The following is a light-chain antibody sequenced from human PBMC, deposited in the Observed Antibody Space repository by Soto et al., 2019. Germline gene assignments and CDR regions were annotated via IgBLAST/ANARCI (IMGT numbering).Light chain of an antibody. J-gene: IGKJ1*01. CDR1: QSVSSSY. V-gene: IGKV3-20*01. CDR2: GAS. Sequence: EIVLTQSPGTLSLSPGERATLSCRASQSVSSSYLAWYQQKPGQAPRLLLYGASSRATGIPDRFSGSRSGTDFTLNISRLEPEDFAVYYCQQCGSSPRTFGQGTKVEIK. CDR3: QQCGSSPRT.